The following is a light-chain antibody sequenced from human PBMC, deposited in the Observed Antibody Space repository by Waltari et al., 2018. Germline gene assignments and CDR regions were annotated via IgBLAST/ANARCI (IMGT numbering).Light chain of an antibody. J-gene: IGKJ2*01. Sequence: EIVLTQSPGTLSLSPGERATLSCRASQTISNYLAWYQQKPGQAPRLLIYDASSRAIGIPDRFSGSGSGTDFTLTISRLEPEDFAMYYWQQYGSSPTFGQGTKLEIK. CDR2: DAS. CDR1: QTISNY. CDR3: QQYGSSPT. V-gene: IGKV3-20*01.